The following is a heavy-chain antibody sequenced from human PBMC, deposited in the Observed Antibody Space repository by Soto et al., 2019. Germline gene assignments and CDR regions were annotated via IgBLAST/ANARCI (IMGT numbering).Heavy chain of an antibody. D-gene: IGHD2-15*01. CDR2: INDGNGNT. J-gene: IGHJ4*02. CDR3: AGSISLDGDY. CDR1: GYTFTSYA. V-gene: IGHV1-3*01. Sequence: QVQLVQSGAEVKKPGASVKVSCKASGYTFTSYAMHWVRQAPGQRLEWMGWINDGNGNTKYSQKFQGRVTITRDTPERTGYMELSSVSSEDTAVYYCAGSISLDGDYWGPGILVTVSS.